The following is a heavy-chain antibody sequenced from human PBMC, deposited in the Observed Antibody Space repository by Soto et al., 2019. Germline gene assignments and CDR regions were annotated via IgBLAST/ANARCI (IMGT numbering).Heavy chain of an antibody. D-gene: IGHD3-3*01. CDR1: GYTFTSYG. Sequence: QVQLVQSGAEVKKPWASVKVSCKASGYTFTSYGISWVRQAPGQGLEWMGWISAYNGNTNYAQKLQGRVTMTTDTSTSTAYMELRSLRSDDTAVYYCARDRSLLRFLEWLASDAFDIWGQGTMVTVSS. J-gene: IGHJ3*02. CDR3: ARDRSLLRFLEWLASDAFDI. V-gene: IGHV1-18*04. CDR2: ISAYNGNT.